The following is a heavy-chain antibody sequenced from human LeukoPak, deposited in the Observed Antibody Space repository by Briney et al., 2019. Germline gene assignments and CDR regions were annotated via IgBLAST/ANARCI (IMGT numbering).Heavy chain of an antibody. D-gene: IGHD4-17*01. J-gene: IGHJ4*02. CDR2: IRFDGSDK. Sequence: SGGSLRLSCAPSGFTFSAFGMHWVRQAPGKGLEWVAFIRFDGSDKFYADSVKGRFTISRDNSKNTLYLQMNSLRAEDTAVYYCSKSRAHDYADFSDYWGQGTLVIVSS. V-gene: IGHV3-30*02. CDR1: GFTFSAFG. CDR3: SKSRAHDYADFSDY.